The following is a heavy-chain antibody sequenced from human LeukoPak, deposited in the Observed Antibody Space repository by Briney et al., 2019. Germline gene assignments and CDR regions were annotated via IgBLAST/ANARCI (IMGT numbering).Heavy chain of an antibody. CDR3: AKGGQQLLFVMDV. CDR1: GFTFSTYE. V-gene: IGHV3-48*03. D-gene: IGHD6-13*01. CDR2: ISSSGSTT. J-gene: IGHJ6*02. Sequence: PGGSLRLSCAASGFTFSTYEMNWVRQAPGKGLEWVSYISSSGSTTYYADSVKGRFTISRDNAKNSLYLQMNSLRAEDTAVYYCAKGGQQLLFVMDVWGQGTTVTVSS.